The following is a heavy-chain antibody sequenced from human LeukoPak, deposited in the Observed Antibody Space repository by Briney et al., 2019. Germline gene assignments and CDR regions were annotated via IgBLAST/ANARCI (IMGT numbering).Heavy chain of an antibody. CDR1: GGSFSGYY. V-gene: IGHV4-34*01. CDR3: ARGPSGYYSYFDY. J-gene: IGHJ4*02. D-gene: IGHD3-22*01. Sequence: SETLSLTCAVYGGSFSGYYWSWIRQPPGKGLEWIGEINHRGSTNYNPSLKSRVTISVDTSKNQFSLKLSSVTAADTAVYYCARGPSGYYSYFDYWGQGTLVTVSS. CDR2: INHRGST.